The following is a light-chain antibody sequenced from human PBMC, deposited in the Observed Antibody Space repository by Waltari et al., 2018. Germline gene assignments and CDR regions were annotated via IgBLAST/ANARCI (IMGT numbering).Light chain of an antibody. J-gene: IGKJ2*02. V-gene: IGKV1-9*01. CDR2: GAS. CDR1: QGIISY. Sequence: DIQLTQSPSFLSASVGDRVTITCRASQGIISYLAWYQQKPGKAPKVLIYGASTLQRGVPSRCSGSGSGTEFTLTISSLQPEDFATYYCQQLKSYPRTFGQGTKLEIK. CDR3: QQLKSYPRT.